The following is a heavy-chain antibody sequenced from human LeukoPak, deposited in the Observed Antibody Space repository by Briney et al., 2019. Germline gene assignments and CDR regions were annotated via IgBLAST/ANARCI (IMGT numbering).Heavy chain of an antibody. D-gene: IGHD4-17*01. CDR3: ARHRRTVTTQIFDY. Sequence: SETLSLTCTVPVGSISSYYWSWIPQPPGKGLEWIGYIYYSGSTNYHPSLKIRVTISVDTSKNQFSLKLSSVSAADTAVYYCARHRRTVTTQIFDYWGQGTLVSVSS. CDR1: VGSISSYY. J-gene: IGHJ4*02. CDR2: IYYSGST. V-gene: IGHV4-59*08.